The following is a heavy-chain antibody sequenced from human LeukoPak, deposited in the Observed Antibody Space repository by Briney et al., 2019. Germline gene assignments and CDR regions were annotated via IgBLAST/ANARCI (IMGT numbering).Heavy chain of an antibody. Sequence: ASVKVSCKTSGYNFIDYYLHWFRQAPGQGFEWMGIVNPAGGNISYAQKFKGRVIMTRDTSTASVSMELQSLTSGDTAVYYCARGRYSNGWHDTWGQGTQVTVSS. CDR2: VNPAGGNI. V-gene: IGHV1-46*01. CDR3: ARGRYSNGWHDT. CDR1: GYNFIDYY. J-gene: IGHJ4*02. D-gene: IGHD6-19*01.